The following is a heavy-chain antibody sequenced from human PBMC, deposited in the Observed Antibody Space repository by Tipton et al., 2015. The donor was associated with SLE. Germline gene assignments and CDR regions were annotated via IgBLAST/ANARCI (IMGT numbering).Heavy chain of an antibody. CDR1: GGSISPYY. V-gene: IGHV4-34*01. D-gene: IGHD4-23*01. J-gene: IGHJ4*02. Sequence: TLSLTCTVSGGSISPYYWSWIRQPPGKGLEWIGEINHSGSTNYNPSLKSRVTISVDTSKNQFSLKLSSVTAADTAVYYCARDDDYGGNSGFDYWGQGTLVTVSS. CDR3: ARDDDYGGNSGFDY. CDR2: INHSGST.